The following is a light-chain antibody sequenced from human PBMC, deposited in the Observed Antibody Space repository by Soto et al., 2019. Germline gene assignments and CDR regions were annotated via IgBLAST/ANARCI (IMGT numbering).Light chain of an antibody. CDR3: QESYSFLWGT. V-gene: IGKV1-39*01. Sequence: DIPMTQSPSSLSASVGDRVTITCRTSQSINTYLNWYQQKPGKAPKLLIYGASSLQSGVTLRFSGSGSGTDFTLTSTTLQPEDFATYYCQESYSFLWGTCGQGTKVEIK. CDR2: GAS. CDR1: QSINTY. J-gene: IGKJ1*01.